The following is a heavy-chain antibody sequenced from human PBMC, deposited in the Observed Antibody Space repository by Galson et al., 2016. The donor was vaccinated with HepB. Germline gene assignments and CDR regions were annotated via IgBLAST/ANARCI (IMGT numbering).Heavy chain of an antibody. CDR2: ILSSGSS. D-gene: IGHD6-19*01. CDR1: GDSVRSSSSY. J-gene: IGHJ5*02. CDR3: SKAGVGSGWLPATIKCFDP. Sequence: SETLSLTCSVSGDSVRSSSSYWTWIRQAPGKGLEWIGLILSSGSSMYNPSLRSRLPISLDLSKNQVSLMLRSVNAAHTALDYCSKAGVGSGWLPATIKCFDPWSQGTLVTVSS. V-gene: IGHV4-61*01.